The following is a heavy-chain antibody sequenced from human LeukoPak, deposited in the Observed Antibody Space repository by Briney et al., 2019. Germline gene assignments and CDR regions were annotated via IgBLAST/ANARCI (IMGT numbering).Heavy chain of an antibody. V-gene: IGHV4-59*01. Sequence: SETLSLTCTVSGGSISSYFWSWIRQPPGKGLEWIGYIYYSGSTNYNPSLKSRVTISIDTSKNQFSLRLSSVTAADTAVYYCARGAAGYSYGWGQGTLVTVSS. CDR2: IYYSGST. CDR3: ARGAAGYSYG. CDR1: GGSISSYF. D-gene: IGHD5-18*01. J-gene: IGHJ4*02.